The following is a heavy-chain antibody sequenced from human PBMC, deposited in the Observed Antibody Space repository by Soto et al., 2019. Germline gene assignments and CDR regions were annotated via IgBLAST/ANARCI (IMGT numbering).Heavy chain of an antibody. CDR2: ISATGGST. Sequence: GVSLRLSCAGSGFTFASYVMTWVRQAPGKGLEWVSSISATGGSTYYAGSVKGRFTISRDNSKNTLYLQMNSLRAEDTAIYYCANAEHPRRSIGFDYWGQGTLVTVSS. CDR1: GFTFASYV. D-gene: IGHD3-16*02. V-gene: IGHV3-23*01. J-gene: IGHJ4*02. CDR3: ANAEHPRRSIGFDY.